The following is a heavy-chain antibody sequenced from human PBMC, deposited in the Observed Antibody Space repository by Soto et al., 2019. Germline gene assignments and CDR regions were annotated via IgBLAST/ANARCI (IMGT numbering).Heavy chain of an antibody. CDR2: IIPIYGTA. CDR3: ARDSRGGAFDI. CDR1: GGTFSSYA. J-gene: IGHJ3*02. V-gene: IGHV1-69*06. Sequence: SVKVSCKASGGTFSSYAISWVRQAPGQGLEWTGGIIPIYGTANYAQKFQGRVTITADKSTSTAYMELSSLRSEDTAVYYCARDSRGGAFDIWGQGTMVTVSS.